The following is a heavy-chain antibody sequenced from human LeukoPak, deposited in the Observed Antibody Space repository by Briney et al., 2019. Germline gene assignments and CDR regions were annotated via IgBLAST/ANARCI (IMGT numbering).Heavy chain of an antibody. V-gene: IGHV1-2*02. J-gene: IGHJ4*02. CDR3: AREGYCSGGSCYSVSP. CDR1: GYTFTGYY. Sequence: GASVKVSCKASGYTFTGYYMHWVRQAPGQGLEWMGWINPNSGGTNYAQKFQGRVTMTRDTSISTAYMELSRLRSDDTAVYYCAREGYCSGGSCYSVSPWGQGTLVTVSS. CDR2: INPNSGGT. D-gene: IGHD2-15*01.